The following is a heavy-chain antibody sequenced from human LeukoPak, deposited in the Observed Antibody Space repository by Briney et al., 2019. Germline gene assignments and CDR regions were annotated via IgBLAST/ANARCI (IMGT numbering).Heavy chain of an antibody. J-gene: IGHJ4*02. CDR2: IKSKTDGGTT. D-gene: IGHD6-13*01. CDR1: GFTFSNAW. V-gene: IGHV3-15*01. CDR3: TTKQKYSSSWYDY. Sequence: GGSLRLSCAASGFTFSNAWMSWVRQAPGKGLEWVGRIKSKTDGGTTDYAAPVKGRFTISRDDSKNTLYLQMNSLKTEDTAVYYCTTKQKYSSSWYDYWGQGTLVTVSS.